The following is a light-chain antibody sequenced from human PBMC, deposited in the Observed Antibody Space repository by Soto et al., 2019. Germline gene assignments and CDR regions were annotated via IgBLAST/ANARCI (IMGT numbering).Light chain of an antibody. CDR2: SND. CDR3: AAWDDRLNGYV. CDR1: SSNIESNT. J-gene: IGLJ1*01. V-gene: IGLV1-44*01. Sequence: QSVLTQPPSPSATPGQRVTISCSGSSSNIESNTVTWYQQPPGTAPKLVIYSNDDRPSGVPARFSGSTSGTSASLAISGLQSEDEADYYCAAWDDRLNGYVFGGGTKVTVL.